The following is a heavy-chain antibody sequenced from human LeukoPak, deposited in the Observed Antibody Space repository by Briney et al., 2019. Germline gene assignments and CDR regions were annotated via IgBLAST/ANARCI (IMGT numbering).Heavy chain of an antibody. V-gene: IGHV3-23*01. CDR3: VKDRFNYASGNFDY. CDR2: ISGSGDNT. Sequence: QTGGSLRLSCAASGFTFSNYGMTWVRQAPGKGLEWVSGISGSGDNTYNADSVKGRFTISRDNSKKTLYLQMNNLRAEDTAVYYCVKDRFNYASGNFDYWGQGTLVTVSS. CDR1: GFTFSNYG. J-gene: IGHJ4*02. D-gene: IGHD3-10*01.